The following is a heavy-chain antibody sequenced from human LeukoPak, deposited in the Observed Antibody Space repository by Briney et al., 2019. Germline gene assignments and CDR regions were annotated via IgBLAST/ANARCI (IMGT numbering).Heavy chain of an antibody. CDR1: RFTFSNYW. J-gene: IGHJ4*02. V-gene: IGHV3-7*01. Sequence: GGSLRLSCAASRFTFSNYWIGWVRQAPGKGLEWVANIKQDGSEKYYVDSVKGRFTISRDNAKNSLYLQMNSLRAEDTAVYYCARENYFDYWGQGTLVTVSS. CDR2: IKQDGSEK. CDR3: ARENYFDY.